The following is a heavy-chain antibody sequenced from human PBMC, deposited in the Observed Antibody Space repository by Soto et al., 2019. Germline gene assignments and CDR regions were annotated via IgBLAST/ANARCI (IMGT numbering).Heavy chain of an antibody. J-gene: IGHJ6*02. V-gene: IGHV2-70*01. Sequence: SGPTLVKPTQTLTLTCTFSGFSLSTSGMCVSWIRQPPGKALEWLALIDWDDDKYYSTSLKTRLTISKDTSKNQVVLTMTNMDPVDTATYYCARIAARRSTHYYYGMDVWGQGTTVTVSS. CDR2: IDWDDDK. CDR3: ARIAARRSTHYYYGMDV. D-gene: IGHD6-6*01. CDR1: GFSLSTSGMC.